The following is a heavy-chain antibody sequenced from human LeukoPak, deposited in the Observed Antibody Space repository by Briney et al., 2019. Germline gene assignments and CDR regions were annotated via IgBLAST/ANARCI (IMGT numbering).Heavy chain of an antibody. J-gene: IGHJ4*02. CDR2: IRYDGSNK. V-gene: IGHV3-30*02. CDR3: AKDGTAAAES. CDR1: GFTFSSYG. D-gene: IGHD6-13*01. Sequence: GGSLRLSFAASGFTFSSYGMHWVRQAPGKGLEWVAFIRYDGSNKYYADSVKGRFTISRDNSKNTLYLQMNSLRAEDTAVYYCAKDGTAAAESWGQGTLVTVSS.